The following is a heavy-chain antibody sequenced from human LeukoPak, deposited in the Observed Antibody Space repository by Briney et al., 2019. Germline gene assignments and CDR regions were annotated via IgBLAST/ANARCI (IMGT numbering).Heavy chain of an antibody. CDR2: INPSGGST. J-gene: IGHJ3*02. CDR3: ARARSITMIVVVMGASDAFDI. Sequence: ASVKVSCKVSGYTLTELSMHWVRQAPGQGLEWMGIINPSGGSTSYAQKFQGRVTMTRDTSTSTVYMELSSLRSEDTAVYYWARARSITMIVVVMGASDAFDIWGQGTMVTVSS. V-gene: IGHV1-46*01. CDR1: GYTLTELS. D-gene: IGHD3-22*01.